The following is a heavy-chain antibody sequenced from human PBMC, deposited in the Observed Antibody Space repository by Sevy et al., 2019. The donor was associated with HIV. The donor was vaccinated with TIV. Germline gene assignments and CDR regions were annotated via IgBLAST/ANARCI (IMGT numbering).Heavy chain of an antibody. CDR2: ISYDGKIQ. J-gene: IGHJ4*02. CDR1: GLTFSTYG. CDR3: AKDQGGYNYAPGY. Sequence: GGSLRLSCAASGLTFSTYGMHWVRQAPGKGLEWVAVISYDGKIQYYADSVKGRFTVSRDNSKNTLYLQMNSLRAEDSAVYYCAKDQGGYNYAPGYWGQGTLVTVSS. V-gene: IGHV3-30*18. D-gene: IGHD5-18*01.